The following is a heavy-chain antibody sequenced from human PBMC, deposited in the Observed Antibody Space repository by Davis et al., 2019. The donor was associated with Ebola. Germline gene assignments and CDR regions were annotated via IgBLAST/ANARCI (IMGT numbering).Heavy chain of an antibody. D-gene: IGHD3-22*01. Sequence: SETLSLTCAVSGGSISSGGYSWSWIRQPPGKGLAWIGYIYHSGSTYYNPSLKSRVTISVDRSKNQFSLKLSSVTAADTAVYYCARRSEDYDSSGQHDAFDIWGQGTMVTVSS. CDR3: ARRSEDYDSSGQHDAFDI. J-gene: IGHJ3*02. CDR1: GGSISSGGYS. V-gene: IGHV4-30-2*01. CDR2: IYHSGST.